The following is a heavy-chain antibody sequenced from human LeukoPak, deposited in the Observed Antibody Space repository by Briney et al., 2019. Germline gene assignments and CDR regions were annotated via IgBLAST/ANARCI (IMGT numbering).Heavy chain of an antibody. D-gene: IGHD3-22*01. J-gene: IGHJ4*02. CDR3: ASLKGLFHYFYY. CDR1: XY. V-gene: IGHV3-53*01. CDR2: LFSPGST. Sequence: XYMXWXRXXXXXXXEFLSFLFSPGSTYYPPSVKGPFTISRDNSKNPLYLQIYTLRAEDTALYYFASLKGLFHYFYYWGQGILVTVYS.